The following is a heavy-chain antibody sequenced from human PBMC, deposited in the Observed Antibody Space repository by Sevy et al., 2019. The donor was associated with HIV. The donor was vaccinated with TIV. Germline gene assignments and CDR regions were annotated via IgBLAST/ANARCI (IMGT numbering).Heavy chain of an antibody. CDR3: ARTVRGDFDSRATAFDI. J-gene: IGHJ3*02. CDR1: GYSISSTDY. D-gene: IGHD3-22*01. Sequence: SETLSLTCAVSGYSISSTDYWDWIRQPPGKGLEWIGNIYHTGNTYYNPSLKSRVTMSIDTSTNFFSLRLSAVTAADTAVYYCARTVRGDFDSRATAFDIWGQGTMVTVSS. CDR2: IYHTGNT. V-gene: IGHV4-38-2*01.